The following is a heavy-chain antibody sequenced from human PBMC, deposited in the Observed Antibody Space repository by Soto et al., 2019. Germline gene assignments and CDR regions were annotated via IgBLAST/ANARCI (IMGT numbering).Heavy chain of an antibody. CDR2: INPNSGGT. J-gene: IGHJ6*02. CDR1: GYTFTGYY. V-gene: IGHV1-2*04. CDR3: AREGSYCSSTSCYFYYGMDV. Sequence: ASVKVACKASGYTFTGYYMRWVRQAPGQGLEWMGWINPNSGGTNYAQKFQGWVTMTRDTSINTAYMELSRLRSDDTAVYYCAREGSYCSSTSCYFYYGMDVWGQGTTVTVSS. D-gene: IGHD2-2*01.